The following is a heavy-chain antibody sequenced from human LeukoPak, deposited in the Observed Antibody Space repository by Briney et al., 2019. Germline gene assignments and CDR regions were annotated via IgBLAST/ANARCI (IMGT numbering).Heavy chain of an antibody. CDR2: IYYSGST. CDR1: GGSISSSSYY. J-gene: IGHJ6*03. Sequence: PSETLSLTCTVSGGSISSSSYYWGWIRQPPGKGLEWIGSIYYSGSTYYNPSLKSRVTISVDTSKNQFSLKLSSMTAADTAVYYCARVQYYYDSSAYYSGYYYYYMDVWGKGTTVTVSS. D-gene: IGHD3-22*01. CDR3: ARVQYYYDSSAYYSGYYYYYMDV. V-gene: IGHV4-39*01.